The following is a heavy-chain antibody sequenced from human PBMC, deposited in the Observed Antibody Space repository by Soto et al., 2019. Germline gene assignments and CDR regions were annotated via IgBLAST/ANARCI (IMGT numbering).Heavy chain of an antibody. CDR1: GFTFSGSA. CDR3: TRAYCSSTNCYSFDY. D-gene: IGHD2-2*01. Sequence: PGGSLRLSCAASGFTFSGSALHWVRQASGKGLEWVGRIRSKANNYATAYAASVKGRFTVSRDDSKNTAYLQVNSLKTEDTAVYYCTRAYCSSTNCYSFDYWGQGTLVTVSS. CDR2: IRSKANNYAT. J-gene: IGHJ4*02. V-gene: IGHV3-73*01.